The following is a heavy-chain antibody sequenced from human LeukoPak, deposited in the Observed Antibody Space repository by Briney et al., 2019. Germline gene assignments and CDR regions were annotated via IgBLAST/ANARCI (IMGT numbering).Heavy chain of an antibody. V-gene: IGHV3-23*01. Sequence: PGGSLRLSCAASGFTFSSYAMSWVRQAPGKGLEWVSDITSGGDSTYYADSVKGRFTISRDNPKNTLYLKMNSLRAEDTAIYYCVKEYFGFAFDYWGQGTVVTVSS. CDR3: VKEYFGFAFDY. CDR1: GFTFSSYA. D-gene: IGHD3-9*01. J-gene: IGHJ4*02. CDR2: ITSGGDST.